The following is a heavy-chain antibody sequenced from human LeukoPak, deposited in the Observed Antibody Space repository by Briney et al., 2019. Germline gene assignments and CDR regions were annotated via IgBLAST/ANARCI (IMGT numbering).Heavy chain of an antibody. CDR2: IYYSGTT. Sequence: PSETLSLTCTVSGGSISSSSNYWGWIRQPPGEGLEWIGSIYYSGTTYYNPSLKSRVTISVDTSKTQSSLQLRSVTAPDTAVYYCTRAQEYSSSRPPEAPATGSVFYAFDIWGQGTMVTVSS. V-gene: IGHV4-39*07. J-gene: IGHJ3*02. CDR1: GGSISSSSNY. D-gene: IGHD6-6*01. CDR3: TRAQEYSSSRPPEAPATGSVFYAFDI.